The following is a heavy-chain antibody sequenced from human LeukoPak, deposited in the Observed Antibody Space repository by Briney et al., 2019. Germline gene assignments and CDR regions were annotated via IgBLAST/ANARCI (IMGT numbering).Heavy chain of an antibody. J-gene: IGHJ2*01. CDR2: IYYSGST. D-gene: IGHD3-3*01. CDR3: ARHVLSGYLNYWYFDL. Sequence: PSETLSLTCTVSGGSISSSSYYWGWIRQPPGKGLEWIGSIYYSGSTYYNPSLKSRVTISVDTSKNQFSLKLSSVTAADTAVYYCARHVLSGYLNYWYFDLWGRGTLDTVSS. V-gene: IGHV4-39*01. CDR1: GGSISSSSYY.